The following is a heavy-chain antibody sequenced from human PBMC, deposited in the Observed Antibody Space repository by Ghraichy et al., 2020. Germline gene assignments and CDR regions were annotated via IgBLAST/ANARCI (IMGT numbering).Heavy chain of an antibody. D-gene: IGHD3-16*02. CDR3: ARSSIMITFGGVIVRNSDAFDI. CDR1: GYSFTSYW. Sequence: GESLNISCKGSGYSFTSYWIGWVRQMPGKGLEWMGIIYPGDSDTRYSPSFQGQVTISADKSISTAYLQWSSLKASDTAMYYCARSSIMITFGGVIVRNSDAFDIWGQGTMVTVSS. CDR2: IYPGDSDT. J-gene: IGHJ3*02. V-gene: IGHV5-51*01.